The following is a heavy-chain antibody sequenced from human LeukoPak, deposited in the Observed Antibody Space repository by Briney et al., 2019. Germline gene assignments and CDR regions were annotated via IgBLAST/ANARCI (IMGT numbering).Heavy chain of an antibody. V-gene: IGHV3-30*02. CDR1: GFTFSSYG. CDR3: AKEALSGIVVVPAAMFRWFDP. D-gene: IGHD2-2*01. Sequence: AGGSLRLSCAASGFTFSSYGMHWVRQAPGKGLEWVAFIRYDGSNKYYADSVKGRFTISRDNSKNTLYLQMNSLRAEDTAVYYCAKEALSGIVVVPAAMFRWFDPWGQGTLVTVSS. J-gene: IGHJ5*02. CDR2: IRYDGSNK.